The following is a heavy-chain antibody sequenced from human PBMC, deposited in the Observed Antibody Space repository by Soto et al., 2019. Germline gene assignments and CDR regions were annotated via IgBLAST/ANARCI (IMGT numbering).Heavy chain of an antibody. J-gene: IGHJ4*02. V-gene: IGHV4-31*03. CDR2: ISYGGGT. CDR3: SRGILV. D-gene: IGHD5-18*01. CDR1: GGSINSGGYC. Sequence: QVQLQESGPGLVKPSQTLSLTCTVSGGSINSGGYCWSWIRQHPGKGLEWIGCISYGGGTSYNASLKSRVTISVDTSKNQFSLKLSSVTAADPAVYYCSRGILVWGQGTLITVSS.